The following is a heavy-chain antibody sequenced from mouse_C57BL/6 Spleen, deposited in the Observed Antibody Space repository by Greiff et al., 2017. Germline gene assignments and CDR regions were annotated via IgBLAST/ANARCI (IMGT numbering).Heavy chain of an antibody. V-gene: IGHV1-69*01. CDR3: ASWGDGYSFAY. J-gene: IGHJ3*01. CDR2: IDPSDSYT. D-gene: IGHD2-3*01. Sequence: QVQLQHPGAELVMPGASVKLSCKASGYTFTSYWMHWVKQRPGQGLEWIGEIDPSDSYTNYNQKFKGKSTLTVDKSSSTAYMQLSSLTSEDSAVYYCASWGDGYSFAYWGQGTLVTVSA. CDR1: GYTFTSYW.